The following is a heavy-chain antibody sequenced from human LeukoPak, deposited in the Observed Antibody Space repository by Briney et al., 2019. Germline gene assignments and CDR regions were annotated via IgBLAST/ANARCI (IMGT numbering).Heavy chain of an antibody. CDR3: ARGYCSSTSCYNWFDP. CDR2: INHSGST. D-gene: IGHD2-2*01. Sequence: PSETLSLTCTVSGGSISSGSYYWSWIRQPPGKGLEWIGEINHSGSTNYNPSLKSRVTISVDTSKNQFSLKLSSVTAADTAVYYCARGYCSSTSCYNWFDPWGQGTLVTVSS. CDR1: GGSISSGSYY. V-gene: IGHV4-39*07. J-gene: IGHJ5*02.